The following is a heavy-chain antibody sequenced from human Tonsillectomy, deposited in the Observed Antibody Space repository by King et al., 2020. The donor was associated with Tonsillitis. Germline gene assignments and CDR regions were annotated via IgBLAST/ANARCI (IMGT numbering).Heavy chain of an antibody. Sequence: VQLVESGGGLVQPGGSLRLSCAASGFTFSSYWMSWVRQAPGKGLEWVANIKQDGSEKYYVDSVKGRFTISRDNAKNALYLQMNSLRAEDTAVYYCARGGGRYDFWSGYLSDFDYWGQGTLVTVSS. CDR1: GFTFSSYW. CDR2: IKQDGSEK. V-gene: IGHV3-7*01. CDR3: ARGGGRYDFWSGYLSDFDY. D-gene: IGHD3-3*01. J-gene: IGHJ4*02.